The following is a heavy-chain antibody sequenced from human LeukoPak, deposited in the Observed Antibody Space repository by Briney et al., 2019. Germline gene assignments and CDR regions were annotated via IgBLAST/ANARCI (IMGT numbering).Heavy chain of an antibody. V-gene: IGHV4-59*01. CDR1: GGSISSYY. Sequence: SETLSLTCTVSGGSISSYYWSWIRQPPGKGLEWIGYIYYSGSTNYNPALKSRVTISVDTSKNQFSLKLSSVTAADTAVYYCARDRRRYMDVWGKGTTVTVSS. CDR2: IYYSGST. CDR3: ARDRRRYMDV. J-gene: IGHJ6*03.